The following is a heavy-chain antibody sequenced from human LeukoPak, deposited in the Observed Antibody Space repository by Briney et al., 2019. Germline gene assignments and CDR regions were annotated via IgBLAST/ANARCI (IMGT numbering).Heavy chain of an antibody. J-gene: IGHJ5*02. CDR1: GYTFTGYY. D-gene: IGHD2-2*01. Sequence: ASVKVSCKASGYTFTGYYMHWVRQAPGQGLEWMGWINPNSGGTNYAQKFQGRVTMTRDTSISTAYMELRSLRSDDTAVYYCARYCTSATCYAFDPWGQGSLVTVSS. V-gene: IGHV1-2*02. CDR3: ARYCTSATCYAFDP. CDR2: INPNSGGT.